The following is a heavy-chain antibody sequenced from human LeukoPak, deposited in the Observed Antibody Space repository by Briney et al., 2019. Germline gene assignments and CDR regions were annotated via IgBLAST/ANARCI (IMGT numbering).Heavy chain of an antibody. Sequence: SGTLSLTCAVSGGSISSSNWWSWVRQPPGKGLEWIGEIYHSGSTNYNPSLKSRVTISVDKSKNQLSLKLSSVTAADTAVYYCARGEYYYDSSGYSPDYWGQGTLVTVSS. D-gene: IGHD3-22*01. CDR2: IYHSGST. CDR3: ARGEYYYDSSGYSPDY. CDR1: GGSISSSNW. V-gene: IGHV4-4*02. J-gene: IGHJ4*02.